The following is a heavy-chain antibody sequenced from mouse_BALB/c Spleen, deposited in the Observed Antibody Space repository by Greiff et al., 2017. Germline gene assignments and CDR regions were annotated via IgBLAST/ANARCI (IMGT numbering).Heavy chain of an antibody. D-gene: IGHD2-1*01. J-gene: IGHJ4*01. CDR2: ISSGGSYT. CDR1: GFTFSSYA. V-gene: IGHV5-9-4*01. CDR3: ARDHYGNFFYAMDY. Sequence: EVMLVESGGGLVKPGGSLKLSCAASGFTFSSYAMSWVRQSPEKRLEWVAEISSGGSYTYYPDTVTGRFTISRDNAKNTLYLEMSSLRSEDTAMYYCARDHYGNFFYAMDYWGQGTSVTVSS.